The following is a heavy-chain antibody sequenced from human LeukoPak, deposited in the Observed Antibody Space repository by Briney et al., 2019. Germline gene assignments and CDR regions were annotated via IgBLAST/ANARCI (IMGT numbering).Heavy chain of an antibody. J-gene: IGHJ3*02. CDR1: GGSISSSSHY. V-gene: IGHV4-39*07. Sequence: SETLSLTCTVSGGSISSSSHYWGWIRQPPGKGLEWIGTFYYSGVSYYNPSLESRVTISVDTSKNQFSLRLNSVTAADTAVYYCARVIAVAGTEDAFDIWGQGTMVTVSS. CDR2: FYYSGVS. D-gene: IGHD6-19*01. CDR3: ARVIAVAGTEDAFDI.